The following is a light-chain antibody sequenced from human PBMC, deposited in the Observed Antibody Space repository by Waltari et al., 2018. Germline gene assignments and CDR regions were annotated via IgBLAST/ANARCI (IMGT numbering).Light chain of an antibody. V-gene: IGKV3-11*01. CDR2: DAS. CDR3: QQRSNWLT. J-gene: IGKJ4*01. CDR1: QSVSSY. Sequence: EIVLTQAPATLSLSPGEEATLSCRDSQSVSSYLAWYQQKPCQAPQLLNYDASNRATVLPARFRGSGSGTDFTLTISSLEPDDFAVYHGQQRSNWLTFGGGTNVEIK.